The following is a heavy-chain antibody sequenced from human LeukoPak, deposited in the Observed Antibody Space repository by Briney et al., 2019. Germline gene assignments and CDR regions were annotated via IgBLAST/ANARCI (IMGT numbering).Heavy chain of an antibody. CDR1: GGSISSSSYY. D-gene: IGHD3-3*01. Sequence: SETLSLTCTVSGGSISSSSYYWGWIRQPPGKGLEWIGYIYYSGSTNYNPSLKSRVTISVDTSKNQFSLKLSSVTAADTAVYYCARQSYDFWSGYPNWFDPWGQGTLVTVSS. CDR3: ARQSYDFWSGYPNWFDP. CDR2: IYYSGST. J-gene: IGHJ5*02. V-gene: IGHV4-61*05.